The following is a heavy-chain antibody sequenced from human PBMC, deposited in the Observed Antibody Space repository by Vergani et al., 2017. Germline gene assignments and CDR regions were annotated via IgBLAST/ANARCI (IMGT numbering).Heavy chain of an antibody. CDR3: ARGRSYGNTFDY. D-gene: IGHD5-18*01. Sequence: QVQLVQSWAEVKKPWASVKVSCKASGYTFTCYYMHLVRQAPGQGLEWMGWINPNSGGTNYAQKFQGRVTMTRDTSISTAYMELSRLRSDDTAVYYCARGRSYGNTFDYWGQGTLVTVSS. V-gene: IGHV1-2*02. CDR2: INPNSGGT. J-gene: IGHJ4*02. CDR1: GYTFTCYY.